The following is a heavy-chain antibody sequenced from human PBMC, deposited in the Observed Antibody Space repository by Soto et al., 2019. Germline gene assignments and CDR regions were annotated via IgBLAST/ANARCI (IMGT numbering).Heavy chain of an antibody. Sequence: QITLKESGPTLVKPTQTLTLTCTFSGFSLSTSGVGMGWIRQPPGKALEWLALIYWDDDKRYSPSLKSRLTIAKDTSKNQVVLTMTNMDPVDTATYYCALTKQWLSNFDYWGQGTLVTVSS. CDR1: GFSLSTSGVG. CDR2: IYWDDDK. J-gene: IGHJ4*02. D-gene: IGHD6-19*01. V-gene: IGHV2-5*02. CDR3: ALTKQWLSNFDY.